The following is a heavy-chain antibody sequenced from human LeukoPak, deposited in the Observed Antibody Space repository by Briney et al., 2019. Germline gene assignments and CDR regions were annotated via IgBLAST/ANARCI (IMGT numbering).Heavy chain of an antibody. CDR1: GFTISGFW. V-gene: IGHV3-7*03. D-gene: IGHD6-6*01. CDR2: INSDGSEG. Sequence: GGSLRLSCAVSGFTISGFWMSWSRQAPGKGLEWVASINSDGSEGYYADVVKGRFTISSDNAKNLLYLQINSLRAEDTAVYYCARSSYSSSSSVWGQGTMVTVSS. J-gene: IGHJ3*01. CDR3: ARSSYSSSSSV.